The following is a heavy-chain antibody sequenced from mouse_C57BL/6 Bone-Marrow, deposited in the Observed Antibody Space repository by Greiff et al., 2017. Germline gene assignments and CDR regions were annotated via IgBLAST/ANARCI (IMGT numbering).Heavy chain of an antibody. V-gene: IGHV1-80*01. Sequence: QVQLQQSGAELLKPGASVKISCKASGYAISSYWMNWVKLRPGKGLEWIGKIYPGDGDTSYNGKFKDKATLTAAKSSSTAYMQLNSLTAEDSAVYFCARDWDYFDYWGQGTTLTVSS. CDR3: ARDWDYFDY. CDR2: IYPGDGDT. D-gene: IGHD4-1*01. CDR1: GYAISSYW. J-gene: IGHJ2*01.